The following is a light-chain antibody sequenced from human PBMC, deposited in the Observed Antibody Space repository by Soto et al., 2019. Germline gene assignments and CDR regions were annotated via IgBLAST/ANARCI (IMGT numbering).Light chain of an antibody. V-gene: IGKV1-39*01. CDR3: QQGSSTPFT. CDR1: QSITTY. Sequence: DIHRSQAPSSLSASVVDRVSITCRASQSITTYLNWYQHKPGKAPKLLICAASSLPSGVPSRFSGSGSGTEFTLTISSLQPEDSATYYCQQGSSTPFTFGPGTKVDIK. J-gene: IGKJ3*01. CDR2: AAS.